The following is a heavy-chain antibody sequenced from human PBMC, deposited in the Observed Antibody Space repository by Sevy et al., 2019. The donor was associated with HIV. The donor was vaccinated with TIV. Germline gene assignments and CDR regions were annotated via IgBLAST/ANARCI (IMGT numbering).Heavy chain of an antibody. J-gene: IGHJ4*02. V-gene: IGHV3-49*03. CDR3: TRDRGRLQGYYFDY. CDR2: IRSKAYGGTT. Sequence: GGSLRLSCTASGFTFGDYAMSWFRQAPGKGLEWVGFIRSKAYGGTTEYAASVKSRFTISRDDSKSIAYLQMNSLKTEDTAVYYCTRDRGRLQGYYFDYWGQGTLVTVSS. D-gene: IGHD4-4*01. CDR1: GFTFGDYA.